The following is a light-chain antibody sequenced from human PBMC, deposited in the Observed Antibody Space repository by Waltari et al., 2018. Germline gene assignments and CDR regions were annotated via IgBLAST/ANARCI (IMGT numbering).Light chain of an antibody. V-gene: IGLV2-8*01. J-gene: IGLJ1*01. CDR2: EVN. CDR1: SSDVGAYNH. Sequence: QSALTQPPSASGSPGQSVTIPCTGTSSDVGAYNHVPWHQQHPGKAPKLMIYEVNKRPSGVPDRFSGSKSGNTASLTVSGLQAEDEADYYCSSYADNTIFVFGTGTKVTVL. CDR3: SSYADNTIFV.